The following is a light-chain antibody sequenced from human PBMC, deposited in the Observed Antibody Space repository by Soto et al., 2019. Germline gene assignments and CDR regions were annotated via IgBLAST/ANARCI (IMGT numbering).Light chain of an antibody. Sequence: QSALTQPASVSGSPGQSITISCTGTSSDVGGYNYVSWYQQHPGKAPKLMIYNVNDRPSGVSDRFSGSKSGNTASLTISGLQAEDEADYYCSSYTRSSTLRVFGGGTKLTVL. J-gene: IGLJ2*01. CDR2: NVN. CDR1: SSDVGGYNY. CDR3: SSYTRSSTLRV. V-gene: IGLV2-14*01.